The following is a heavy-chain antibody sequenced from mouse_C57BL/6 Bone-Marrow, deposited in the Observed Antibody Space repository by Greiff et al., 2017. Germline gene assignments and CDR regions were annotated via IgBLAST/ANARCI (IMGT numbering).Heavy chain of an antibody. CDR3: ARLDYYAMDY. J-gene: IGHJ4*01. CDR2: ISDGGSYT. V-gene: IGHV5-4*01. Sequence: EVQRVESGGGLVKPGGSLKLSCAASGFTFSSYAMSWVRRTPEKRLEWVATISDGGSYTYYPDNVKGRFTISRDNAKNNLYLQMSHLKSEDTAMYYCARLDYYAMDYWGQGTSVTVSS. CDR1: GFTFSSYA.